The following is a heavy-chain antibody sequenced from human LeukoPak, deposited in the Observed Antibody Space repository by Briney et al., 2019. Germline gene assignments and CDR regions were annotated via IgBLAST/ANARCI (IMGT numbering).Heavy chain of an antibody. CDR3: ARDLRTPYYYGMDV. J-gene: IGHJ6*02. CDR2: IYSGGST. CDR1: GLTVSSNY. Sequence: PGGSLRLSCAASGLTVSSNYMSWVRQAPGKGRGWVSVIYSGGSTYYADSVKGRFTISRDNSKNTLYLQMNSLRAEDTAVYYCARDLRTPYYYGMDVWGQGTTVTVSS. V-gene: IGHV3-53*01.